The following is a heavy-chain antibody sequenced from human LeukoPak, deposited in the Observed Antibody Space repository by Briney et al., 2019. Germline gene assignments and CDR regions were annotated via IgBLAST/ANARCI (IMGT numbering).Heavy chain of an antibody. CDR1: GVSLDLVSYY. CDR2: FYSSGNA. CDR3: ARDLRYSASY. V-gene: IGHV4-61*09. J-gene: IGHJ4*02. Sequence: SQTLSLTCTVSGVSLDLVSYYWTWVRQPPGKGLEWIGHFYSSGNAIARYNPSLESRVTISLDTSKNQFSLKLTSVTAADTAVFYCARDLRYSASYWGQGTLVTVSS. D-gene: IGHD2-21*01.